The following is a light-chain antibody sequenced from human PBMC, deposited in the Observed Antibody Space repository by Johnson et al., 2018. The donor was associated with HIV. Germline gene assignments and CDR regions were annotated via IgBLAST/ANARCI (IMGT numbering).Light chain of an antibody. CDR2: ENN. V-gene: IGLV1-51*02. J-gene: IGLJ1*01. CDR3: GTWDSSLSAGYYV. CDR1: SSNSGNNY. Sequence: QSVLTQPPSVSAAPGQKVTISCSGSSSNSGNNYVSWYQQLPGTATKLLIYENNKRPSGIPDRFSGSKSGTSATMGITGLQTGDEADYYCGTWDSSLSAGYYVFGTGTKVTVL.